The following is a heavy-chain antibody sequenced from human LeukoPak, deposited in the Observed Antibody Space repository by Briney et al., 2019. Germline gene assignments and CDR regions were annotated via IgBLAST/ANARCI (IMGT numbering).Heavy chain of an antibody. CDR3: ARAPYYYDSSEGQGRLDY. V-gene: IGHV1-2*02. Sequence: GASVKVSCKASGYTFTSYGISWVRQAPGQGLEWMGWINPNSGGTNYAQKFQGRVTMTRDTSISTAYMELSRLRSDDTAVYYCARAPYYYDSSEGQGRLDYWGQGTLVTVSS. CDR2: INPNSGGT. CDR1: GYTFTSYG. J-gene: IGHJ4*02. D-gene: IGHD3-22*01.